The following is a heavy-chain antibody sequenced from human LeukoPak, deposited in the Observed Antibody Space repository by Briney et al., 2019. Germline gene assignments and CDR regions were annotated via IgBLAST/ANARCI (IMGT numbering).Heavy chain of an antibody. Sequence: ASVKVSCKASGYTFTSYDINWVRQATGQGLEWTGWMNPNSGNTGYAQKFQGRVTMTRNTSISTAYMELSSLRSEDTAVYYCAIQVGTPYYYYYGMDVWGQGTTVTVSS. CDR2: MNPNSGNT. D-gene: IGHD2-21*02. CDR1: GYTFTSYD. CDR3: AIQVGTPYYYYYGMDV. J-gene: IGHJ6*02. V-gene: IGHV1-8*01.